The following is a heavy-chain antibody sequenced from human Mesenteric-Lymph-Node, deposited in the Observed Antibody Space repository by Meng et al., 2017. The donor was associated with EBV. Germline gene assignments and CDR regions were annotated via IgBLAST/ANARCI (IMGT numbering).Heavy chain of an antibody. CDR1: GFLFSSYW. CDR2: INTYGSRT. Sequence: EEQLVESGGGLVQPGGSLRLSCAASGFLFSSYWMHWVRQAPGKGLVWVSHINTYGSRTDYADSVKGRFTISRDNAKNTLSLQMNSLRAEDTAVHYCTSDLGGATDFWGQGTLVTVSS. CDR3: TSDLGGATDF. D-gene: IGHD1-26*01. J-gene: IGHJ4*02. V-gene: IGHV3-74*01.